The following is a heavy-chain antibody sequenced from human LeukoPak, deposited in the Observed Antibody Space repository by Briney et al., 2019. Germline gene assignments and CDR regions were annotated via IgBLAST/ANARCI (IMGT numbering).Heavy chain of an antibody. J-gene: IGHJ3*02. D-gene: IGHD6-13*01. CDR1: GYTLTGYY. Sequence: GPSVKVSCKASGYTLTGYYMHWVREAPGQGVEWMGWINPNSGGTNYAQKFQGRVTMTRDTSISTAYMELSRLRSDDTAVYYCARDYGYGEYAFDIWGQGTMVTVSS. CDR2: INPNSGGT. V-gene: IGHV1-2*02. CDR3: ARDYGYGEYAFDI.